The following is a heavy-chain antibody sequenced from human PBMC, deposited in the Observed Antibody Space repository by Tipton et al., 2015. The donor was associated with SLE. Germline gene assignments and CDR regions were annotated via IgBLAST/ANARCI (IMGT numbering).Heavy chain of an antibody. CDR2: LIYSVGA. D-gene: IGHD3-16*01. Sequence: TLSLTCTVSGASISSSPYYWGWIRQPTGQGLEYVATLIYSVGAYYNPSLETPVSMSLDTSKNQFSLMLTSVTAADTAVYYCARHAEGGLRYFDYWGQGTLVTVSS. V-gene: IGHV4-39*07. J-gene: IGHJ4*02. CDR1: GASISSSPYY. CDR3: ARHAEGGLRYFDY.